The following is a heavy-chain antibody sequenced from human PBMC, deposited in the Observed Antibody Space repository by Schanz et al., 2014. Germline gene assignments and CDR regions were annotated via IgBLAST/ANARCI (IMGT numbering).Heavy chain of an antibody. CDR1: GFTFTDFA. D-gene: IGHD1-26*01. CDR2: ISGSGNTK. J-gene: IGHJ6*02. V-gene: IGHV3-23*01. CDR3: VKDLQRELLRDDHYYGMDV. Sequence: EVQLLESGGDLVQPGGSLRLSCAASGFTFTDFAISWVRQSPGKGLEWVSFISGSGNTKHYPDSVKGRFTISRDNSKNTLSLQMNSLRAEDTAVYYCVKDLQRELLRDDHYYGMDVWGQGTTVTVSS.